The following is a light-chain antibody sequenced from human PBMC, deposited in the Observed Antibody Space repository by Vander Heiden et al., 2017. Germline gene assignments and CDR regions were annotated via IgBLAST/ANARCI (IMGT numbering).Light chain of an antibody. J-gene: IGKJ2*01. CDR1: QSLLHSNGYNY. V-gene: IGKV2-28*01. CDR3: MQALQTPFT. Sequence: IVMTQSPLSPPVTPGEPASISCRSSQSLLHSNGYNYLDWYLQRPGQSPQLLIYLGSNRASGVPYRVRGSGSGTDFTLKISRVEAEDVGVYYCMQALQTPFTFGQGTKLEIK. CDR2: LGS.